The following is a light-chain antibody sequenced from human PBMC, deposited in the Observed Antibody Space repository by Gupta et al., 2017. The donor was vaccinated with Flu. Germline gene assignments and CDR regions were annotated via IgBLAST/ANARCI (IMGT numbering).Light chain of an antibody. J-gene: IGKJ1*01. CDR2: WAS. CDR3: QQYYSTPRT. Sequence: NCKSSHSVLYSSKNKNYLTWYQQKPGQPPKLLIYWASTRESGVPDRFSGSGSGTDFTLTISSLQAEEVAVYYCQQYYSTPRTFGQGTKVEIK. CDR1: HSVLYSSKNKNY. V-gene: IGKV4-1*01.